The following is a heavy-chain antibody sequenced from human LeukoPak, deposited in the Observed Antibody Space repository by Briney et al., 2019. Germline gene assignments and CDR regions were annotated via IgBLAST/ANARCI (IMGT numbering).Heavy chain of an antibody. CDR3: ARGQQLVVFDP. J-gene: IGHJ5*02. CDR2: IYYSGST. V-gene: IGHV4-31*03. Sequence: SQTLSLICTVSGGSISSGGYYWSWIRQHPGKGLEWIGYIYYSGSTYYNPSLKSRVTISVDTSKNQFSLKLSSVTAADTAVYYCARGQQLVVFDPWGQGTLVTVSS. CDR1: GGSISSGGYY. D-gene: IGHD6-13*01.